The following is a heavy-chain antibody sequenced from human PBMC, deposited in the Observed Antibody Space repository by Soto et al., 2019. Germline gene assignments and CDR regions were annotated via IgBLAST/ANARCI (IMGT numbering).Heavy chain of an antibody. Sequence: QVQLVQSGAEVKKPGSSVKVSCKASGGTFSSYTISWVRQAPGQGLEWMGRIIPILGIANYAQKFQGRVTITADKSTSTAYMELSSLRSEDTAVYYCATKDPIAAAGTDKGADYWGQGTLVTVSS. CDR2: IIPILGIA. J-gene: IGHJ4*02. V-gene: IGHV1-69*02. CDR3: ATKDPIAAAGTDKGADY. CDR1: GGTFSSYT. D-gene: IGHD6-13*01.